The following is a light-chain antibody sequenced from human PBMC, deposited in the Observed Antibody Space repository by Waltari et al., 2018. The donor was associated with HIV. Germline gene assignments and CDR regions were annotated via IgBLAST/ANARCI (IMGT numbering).Light chain of an antibody. V-gene: IGKV1-5*03. J-gene: IGKJ1*01. CDR1: QSISTW. Sequence: DTQMTQSPSTVSASIGDRVTITCRARQSISTWLAWYQLKPGKVPKLLIHEASSLESGVSTRFSGSGSGTEFTLTINSLQPDDSATYFCQQYKSTPWTFGQGTKVEIK. CDR3: QQYKSTPWT. CDR2: EAS.